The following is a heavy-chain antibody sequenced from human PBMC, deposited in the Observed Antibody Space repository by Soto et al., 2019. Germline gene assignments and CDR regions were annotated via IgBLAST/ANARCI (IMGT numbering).Heavy chain of an antibody. D-gene: IGHD1-26*01. J-gene: IGHJ4*02. CDR2: ISRDGSHK. CDR1: GFTFRNYA. CDR3: ARSRNSAVADSFDF. Sequence: GGSLRLSCAASGFTFRNYAIHWVRQAPGKGLEWVAVISRDGSHKYYLDSVKGRFTISRDNSKNTVNLLMNSLRDDDSAMYYCARSRNSAVADSFDFWGQGTLVTVSS. V-gene: IGHV3-30*04.